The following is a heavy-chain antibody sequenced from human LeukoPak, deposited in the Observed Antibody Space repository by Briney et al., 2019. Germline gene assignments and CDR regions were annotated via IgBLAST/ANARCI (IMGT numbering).Heavy chain of an antibody. CDR2: ISGSGGST. J-gene: IGHJ4*02. V-gene: IGHV3-23*01. CDR1: GFTFSSYG. D-gene: IGHD3-22*01. CDR3: AKAPKGDYYDSSGYYYVDYFDY. Sequence: GGSLRLSCAASGFTFSSYGMSWVRQAPGKGLEWVSAISGSGGSTYYADSVKGRFTISRDNSKNTLYLQMNSLRAEDTAVYYCAKAPKGDYYDSSGYYYVDYFDYWCQGTLVTVSS.